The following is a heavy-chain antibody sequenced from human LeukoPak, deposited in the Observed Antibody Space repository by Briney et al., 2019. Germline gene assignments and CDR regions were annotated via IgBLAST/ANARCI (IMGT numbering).Heavy chain of an antibody. Sequence: PGGSLRLSCAASGFTFSSYSMNWVRQAPGKGLEWVSSISSSSYIYYADSVKGRFTISRDNAKNTLYLQMNSLRAEDTAVYYCARAAPRHPDYWGQGTLVTVSS. CDR2: ISSSSYI. D-gene: IGHD6-25*01. J-gene: IGHJ4*02. CDR3: ARAAPRHPDY. CDR1: GFTFSSYS. V-gene: IGHV3-21*01.